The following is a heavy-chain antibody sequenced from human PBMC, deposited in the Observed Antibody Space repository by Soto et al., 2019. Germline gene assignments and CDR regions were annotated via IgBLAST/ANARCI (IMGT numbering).Heavy chain of an antibody. CDR1: GGSISSYY. CDR3: ARGRRGRITIFLRGFGP. Sequence: SEILSLTCTVSGGSISSYYWSWIRQPQGKGLEWIGYIYYSGSTNYNPSLKSRVTISVDTSKNQFSLKLSSVTAADTAVYYCARGRRGRITIFLRGFGPRGQGTLVTVSS. D-gene: IGHD3-9*01. V-gene: IGHV4-59*12. CDR2: IYYSGST. J-gene: IGHJ5*02.